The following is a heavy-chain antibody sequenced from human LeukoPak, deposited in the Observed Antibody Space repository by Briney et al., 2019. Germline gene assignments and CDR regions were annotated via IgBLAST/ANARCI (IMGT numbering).Heavy chain of an antibody. Sequence: GGSLRLSCTASGFTFSSYSMNWVRQAPGKGLEWVSSISSSSSYIYYADSVKGRFTISRDNAKNSLYLQMNSLRAEDTAVYYCARSVDTAMVTHFDYWGQGTLVTVSS. D-gene: IGHD5-18*01. CDR3: ARSVDTAMVTHFDY. J-gene: IGHJ4*02. CDR1: GFTFSSYS. CDR2: ISSSSSYI. V-gene: IGHV3-21*01.